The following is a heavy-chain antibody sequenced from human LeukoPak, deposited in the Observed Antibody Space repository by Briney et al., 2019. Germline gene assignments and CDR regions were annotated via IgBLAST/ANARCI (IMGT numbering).Heavy chain of an antibody. CDR3: AGGMGYITDY. Sequence: PGGSLRLSCVASGFTFSDYWMNWVRQAPGKGLEWVANIKQDGSEKNYVNSVEGRFTISRDNARNSVYLQMNGLRDDDTAVYCCAGGMGYITDYWGQGILVTVSS. D-gene: IGHD1-1*01. V-gene: IGHV3-7*01. J-gene: IGHJ4*02. CDR2: IKQDGSEK. CDR1: GFTFSDYW.